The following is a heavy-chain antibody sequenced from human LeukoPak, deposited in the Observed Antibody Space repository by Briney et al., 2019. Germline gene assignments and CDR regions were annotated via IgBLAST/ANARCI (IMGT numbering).Heavy chain of an antibody. CDR1: GGSISSSDW. CDR3: ARDYHDSSLDY. CDR2: IYHSGST. D-gene: IGHD3-22*01. J-gene: IGHJ4*02. V-gene: IGHV4-4*02. Sequence: SETLSLTCAVSGGSISSSDWWSWVRPPPGKGLEWIGEIYHSGSTNYNPSLKGRVTISVDKSKNQFSLKLSSVTAADTAVYYCARDYHDSSLDYWGQGTLVTVSS.